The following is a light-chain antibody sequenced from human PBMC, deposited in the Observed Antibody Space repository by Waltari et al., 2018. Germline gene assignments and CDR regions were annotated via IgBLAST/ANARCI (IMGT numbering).Light chain of an antibody. CDR3: SSYSTTNTLI. CDR1: SADIGPYNY. V-gene: IGLV2-14*03. Sequence: QSALPQPASVSGSPGQYINISCTGTSADIGPYNYVSWYQHYTDRAPDLLIYDVSHRPSRISNRFSGSKSGYTASLTISDLQAEDEADYFCSSYSTTNTLIFGGGTRLTV. J-gene: IGLJ2*01. CDR2: DVS.